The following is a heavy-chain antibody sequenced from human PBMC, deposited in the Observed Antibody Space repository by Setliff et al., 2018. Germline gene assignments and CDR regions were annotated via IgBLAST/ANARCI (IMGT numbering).Heavy chain of an antibody. V-gene: IGHV1-8*01. D-gene: IGHD1-26*01. CDR3: ATVVRGGTSRTSYYYYYMDV. Sequence: ASVKVSCKASGYTFTSHDINWVRQATGQGLEWMGWMNPNNGNTGCVQKFQGRLTMTRNTSISTAYMELSSLRSDDTGVYYCATVVRGGTSRTSYYYYYMDVWGTGTTVTVSS. J-gene: IGHJ6*03. CDR1: GYTFTSHD. CDR2: MNPNNGNT.